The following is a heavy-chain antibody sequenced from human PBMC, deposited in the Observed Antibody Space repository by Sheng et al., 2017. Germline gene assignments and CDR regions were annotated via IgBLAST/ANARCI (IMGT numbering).Heavy chain of an antibody. CDR1: GFTFSSYS. V-gene: IGHV3-21*01. CDR3: ARGSVSDCSSTSCYDY. Sequence: EVQLVESGGGLVKPGGSLRLSCAASGFTFSSYSMNWVRQAPGKGLEWVSSISSSSSYIYYADSVKGRFTISRDNAKNSLYLQMNSLRAEDTAVYYCARGSVSDCSSTSCYDYWGQGTLVTVSS. CDR2: ISSSSSYI. D-gene: IGHD2-2*01. J-gene: IGHJ4*02.